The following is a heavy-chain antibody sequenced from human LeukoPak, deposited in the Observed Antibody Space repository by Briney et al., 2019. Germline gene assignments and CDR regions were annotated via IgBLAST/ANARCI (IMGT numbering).Heavy chain of an antibody. Sequence: GGSLRLSCAASGFTFNTYVMTWVRQAPGKGLEWVSAIRCDGATRFYADSVKGRFTISRDNSKNTLYLQMNSLRAEDTAVYYCAKIPGIAAAGTEPFDYWGQGTLVTVSS. D-gene: IGHD6-13*01. V-gene: IGHV3-23*01. J-gene: IGHJ4*02. CDR1: GFTFNTYV. CDR2: IRCDGATR. CDR3: AKIPGIAAAGTEPFDY.